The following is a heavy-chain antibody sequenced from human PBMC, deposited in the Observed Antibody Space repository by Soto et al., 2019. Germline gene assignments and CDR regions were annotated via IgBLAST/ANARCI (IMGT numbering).Heavy chain of an antibody. CDR1: GFTFSSYW. Sequence: GGSLRLSCAASGFTFSSYWMHWVRQAPGKGLVWVSRINSDGSSTSYADSVKGRFTISRDNAKNTLYLQMNSLRAEDTAVYYCARDPTPKYSGYVNDAFDICGQGTMVTVSS. J-gene: IGHJ3*02. V-gene: IGHV3-74*01. CDR2: INSDGSST. D-gene: IGHD5-12*01. CDR3: ARDPTPKYSGYVNDAFDI.